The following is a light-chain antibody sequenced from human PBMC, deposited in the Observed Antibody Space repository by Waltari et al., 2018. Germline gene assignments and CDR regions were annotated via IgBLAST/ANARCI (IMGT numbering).Light chain of an antibody. V-gene: IGLV3-21*01. CDR1: NIGSYS. CDR2: YDS. Sequence: SYALTQPPSVSVAPGTTARITCGGDNIGSYSVHWYQQKPGQAPVLVIFYDSDRPSGIPGRCSCSNSGNTATLTSSSVEAGDEAKYYCHVWHPDMDPGVFGPGTEVSV. J-gene: IGLJ1*01. CDR3: HVWHPDMDPGV.